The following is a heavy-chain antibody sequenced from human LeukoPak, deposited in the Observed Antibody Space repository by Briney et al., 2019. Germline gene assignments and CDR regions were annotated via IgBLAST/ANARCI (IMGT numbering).Heavy chain of an antibody. CDR2: IRYDGSNK. CDR1: GFTFSSYG. Sequence: GGSLRLSCAASGFTFSSYGMHWVRQAPGKGLEWVAFIRYDGSNKYYADSVKGRFTISRDNSKNTLYLQMNSLRAEDTAVYYCAKDRPSYSSSGWLFDYWGQGTLVTVSS. D-gene: IGHD6-13*01. J-gene: IGHJ4*02. CDR3: AKDRPSYSSSGWLFDY. V-gene: IGHV3-30*02.